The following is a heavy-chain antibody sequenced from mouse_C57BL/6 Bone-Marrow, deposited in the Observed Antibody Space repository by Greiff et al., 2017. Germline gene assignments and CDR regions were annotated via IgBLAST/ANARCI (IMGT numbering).Heavy chain of an antibody. CDR2: INPSSGST. V-gene: IGHV1-7*01. CDR3: ANYYSIDY. D-gene: IGHD1-1*01. CDR1: GYTFTSYW. Sequence: VQLQQSGAELAKPGASVKLSCKASGYTFTSYWMHWVKQRPGQGLAWIGYINPSSGSTKYNQKFKDKATLTADKSSSTAYMQLSSLTYEDAAVYYCANYYSIDYWGQGTTLTVSS. J-gene: IGHJ2*01.